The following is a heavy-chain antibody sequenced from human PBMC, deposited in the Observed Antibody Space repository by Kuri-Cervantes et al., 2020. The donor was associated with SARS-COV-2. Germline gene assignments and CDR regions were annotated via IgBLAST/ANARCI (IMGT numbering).Heavy chain of an antibody. CDR2: IYYSGNT. V-gene: IGHV4-59*08. CDR1: GGSISSNN. J-gene: IGHJ5*02. D-gene: IGHD3-3*01. CDR3: ARHSDYSSTLLRFLDPQWGFDP. Sequence: SETLSLTCTVSGGSISSNNWSWIRQPPGKGLEWIGNIYYSGNTNYNPSLKSRVTISVDTSKKQFSLKLSSVTAADTAVYYCARHSDYSSTLLRFLDPQWGFDPWGQGTLVTVSS.